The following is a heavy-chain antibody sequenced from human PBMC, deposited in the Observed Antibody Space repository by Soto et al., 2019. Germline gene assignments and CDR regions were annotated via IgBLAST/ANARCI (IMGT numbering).Heavy chain of an antibody. CDR1: GYSFTSYW. CDR3: ARSTYYDILTGYYKGDAFDI. Sequence: PGESLKISCKGSGYSFTSYWIGWVRQMPGKGLEWMGIIYPGDSDTRYSLSFQGQVTISADKSISTAYLQWSSLKASDTAMYYCARSTYYDILTGYYKGDAFDIWGQGTMVTVSS. CDR2: IYPGDSDT. J-gene: IGHJ3*02. V-gene: IGHV5-51*01. D-gene: IGHD3-9*01.